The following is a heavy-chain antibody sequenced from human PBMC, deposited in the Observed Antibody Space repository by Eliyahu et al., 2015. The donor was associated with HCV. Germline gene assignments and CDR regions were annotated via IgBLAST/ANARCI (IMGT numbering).Heavy chain of an antibody. CDR1: XXSIXTXY. V-gene: IGHV4-59*01. CDR2: IHYSGST. CDR3: ASGGGGIAVTGTGGWFDP. D-gene: IGHD6-19*01. J-gene: IGHJ5*02. Sequence: QVQLQESGPGLVXPSETLSLTCTVXXXSIXTXYWSWIRQPPGKGLEWIGYIHYSGSTNFNPSLKSRVTISIDTSKNQFSLNLTSVTAADTAMYYCASGGGGIAVTGTGGWFDPWGQGTLVTVSS.